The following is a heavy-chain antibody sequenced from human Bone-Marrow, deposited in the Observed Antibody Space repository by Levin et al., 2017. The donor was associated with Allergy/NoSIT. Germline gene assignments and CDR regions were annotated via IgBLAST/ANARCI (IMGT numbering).Heavy chain of an antibody. V-gene: IGHV3-74*01. CDR2: INSDGSST. CDR3: VRPYSGYDYYRFDL. J-gene: IGHJ4*02. Sequence: GGSLRLSCAASGFTFSSYRMHWVRQAPGKGLVWVSRINSDGSSTTYADSAKGRFTISRDNAKNTLYLQMNSLRAEDTAVYYCVRPYSGYDYYRFDLWGQGTLVTVSS. CDR1: GFTFSSYR. D-gene: IGHD5-12*01.